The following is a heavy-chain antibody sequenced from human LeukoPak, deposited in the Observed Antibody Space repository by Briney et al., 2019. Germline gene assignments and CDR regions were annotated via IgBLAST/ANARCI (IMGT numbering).Heavy chain of an antibody. J-gene: IGHJ4*02. Sequence: PSETLSLTCTVSGSSFTSTYYWAWFRQPPGKGLEWIATVFQLQTVRTFYNPSLESRVTMSLDTSQNQFSLNLISVTAADTALYFCARVLHAPKFIDSWGQGTLVTVSS. CDR1: GSSFTSTYY. CDR2: VFQLQTVRT. D-gene: IGHD2-8*01. CDR3: ARVLHAPKFIDS. V-gene: IGHV4-38-2*02.